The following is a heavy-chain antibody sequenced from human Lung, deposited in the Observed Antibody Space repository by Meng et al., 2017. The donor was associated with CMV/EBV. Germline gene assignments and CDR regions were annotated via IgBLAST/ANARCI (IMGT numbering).Heavy chain of an antibody. J-gene: IGHJ5*02. D-gene: IGHD3-10*01. CDR2: IYWDDDK. V-gene: IGHV2-5*02. CDR1: GFSLSTSGVG. CDR3: AHRPHYYASGGPGWFDP. Sequence: SGPXLVXPTQTLTLTCAFSGFSLSTSGVGVGWIRQPPGKALEWLALIYWDDDKRYSPSLRSRLTITKDTSKNQVVLTMTNMDPVDTATYYCAHRPHYYASGGPGWFDPWGQGTXVTVSS.